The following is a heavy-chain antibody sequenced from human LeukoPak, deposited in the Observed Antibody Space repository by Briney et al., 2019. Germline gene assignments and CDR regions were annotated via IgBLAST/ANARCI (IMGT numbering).Heavy chain of an antibody. Sequence: PGGSLRLSCAASGFTFSSYAMSWVRQAPGKGLEWVSALSGGAVGTYHADSVKGRFTISRDNSKNTLYLQMNSLRAEDTAVYYCAKDQVGDYGDDAFDIWGQGTMVTVSS. CDR2: LSGGAVGT. V-gene: IGHV3-23*01. D-gene: IGHD4-17*01. CDR1: GFTFSSYA. J-gene: IGHJ3*02. CDR3: AKDQVGDYGDDAFDI.